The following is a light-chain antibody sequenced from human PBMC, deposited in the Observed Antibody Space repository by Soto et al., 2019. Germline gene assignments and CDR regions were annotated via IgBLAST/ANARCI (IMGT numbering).Light chain of an antibody. CDR2: DVS. J-gene: IGLJ2*01. CDR3: SSYTTSSTVV. Sequence: QSALTQPASVSGSPGQSITISCTGTSSDVTTYNYVSWYQQHPGKAPKLLIHDVSNRPSGVSNRFSGSKSGNTASLTISGLQADDEADYYCSSYTTSSTVVFGGGTKLTVL. V-gene: IGLV2-14*01. CDR1: SSDVTTYNY.